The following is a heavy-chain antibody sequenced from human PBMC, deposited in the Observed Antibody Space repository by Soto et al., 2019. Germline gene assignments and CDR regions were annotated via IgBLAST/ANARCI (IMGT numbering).Heavy chain of an antibody. CDR1: GGSISSSNW. J-gene: IGHJ4*02. CDR2: IYHSGST. D-gene: IGHD6-13*01. V-gene: IGHV4-4*02. Sequence: QVQLQESGPGLVKPSGTLSLTCAVSGGSISSSNWWSWVRQPPGKGLEWIGDIYHSGSTNYNPSLKSRVTISVDKSKNQFSLKLSSVTAADTAVYYCASRQGYSSSWYYFDYWGQGTLVTVSS. CDR3: ASRQGYSSSWYYFDY.